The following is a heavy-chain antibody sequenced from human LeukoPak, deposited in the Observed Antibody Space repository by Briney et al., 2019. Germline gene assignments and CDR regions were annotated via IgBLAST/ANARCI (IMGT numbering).Heavy chain of an antibody. J-gene: IGHJ6*03. V-gene: IGHV4-59*11. D-gene: IGHD1-20*01. CDR2: IYYSGST. CDR1: GGSISSHY. CDR3: ARVGDNWNFASYHMDV. Sequence: SETLSLTCTVSGGSISSHYWSWIRQPPGKGLEWIGYIYYSGSTNYNPSLKSRVTISVDTSKNQFSLKLSSVTAADTAVYYCARVGDNWNFASYHMDVWGKGTTVTVSS.